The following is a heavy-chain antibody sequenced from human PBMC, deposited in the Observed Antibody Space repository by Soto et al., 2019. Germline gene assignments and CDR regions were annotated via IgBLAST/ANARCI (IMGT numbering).Heavy chain of an antibody. J-gene: IGHJ4*02. Sequence: SETLSLTCAVYGGSFSGYYWSWIRQPPGKGLGWIGEINHSGSTNYNPSLKSRVTISVDTSKNQFSLKLSSVTAADTAVYYCARRHSYSSSWWFDYWGQGTLVTVSS. D-gene: IGHD6-13*01. CDR3: ARRHSYSSSWWFDY. CDR1: GGSFSGYY. V-gene: IGHV4-34*01. CDR2: INHSGST.